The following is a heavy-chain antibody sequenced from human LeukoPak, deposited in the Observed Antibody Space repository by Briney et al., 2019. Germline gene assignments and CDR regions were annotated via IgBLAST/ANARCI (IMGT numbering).Heavy chain of an antibody. CDR2: IKSKTDGGTT. J-gene: IGHJ3*02. CDR1: GFTFSNAW. CDR3: TTDAYDSSGYYYVHDAFDI. V-gene: IGHV3-15*01. D-gene: IGHD3-22*01. Sequence: GGSLRLSCAASGFTFSNAWMSWVRQAPGKGLEWVGRIKSKTDGGTTDYAAPVKGRFTISRDDSKNTLYLQMNSLKTEGTAVYYCTTDAYDSSGYYYVHDAFDIWGQGTMVTVSS.